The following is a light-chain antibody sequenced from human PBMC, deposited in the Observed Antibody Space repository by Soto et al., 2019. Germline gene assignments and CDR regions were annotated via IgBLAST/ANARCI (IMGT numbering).Light chain of an antibody. CDR2: GAS. J-gene: IGKJ2*01. V-gene: IGKV3-15*01. CDR3: QQDNNWPLYT. Sequence: EIVMTQSPAPLSVSPGERATLSGRASQSVSSNLAWYQQKPGQAPRLLIYGASTRATGIPARFSGSGSGTDFTLTISSLQSEDFAVYYCQQDNNWPLYTFGQGTKLEIK. CDR1: QSVSSN.